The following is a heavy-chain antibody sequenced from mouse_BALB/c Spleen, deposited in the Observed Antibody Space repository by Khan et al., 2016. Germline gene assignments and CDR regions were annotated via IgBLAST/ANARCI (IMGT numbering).Heavy chain of an antibody. CDR1: GFSIIAYG. J-gene: IGHJ4*01. CDR3: ARGGWGYYAMDY. V-gene: IGHV2-6-7*01. Sequence: QVQLKESGPGLVAPSQSLSITCTVSGFSIIAYGVNWVRQPPGKGLEWLGMIWGDGSTDYNSALKSRLNITKDNSTSQVFLKMNSLQTDDTAKYFCARGGWGYYAMDYWGQGTSVTVSS. D-gene: IGHD1-1*02. CDR2: IWGDGST.